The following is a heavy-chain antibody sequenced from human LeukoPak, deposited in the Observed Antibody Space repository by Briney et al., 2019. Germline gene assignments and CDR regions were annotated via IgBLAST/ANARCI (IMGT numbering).Heavy chain of an antibody. CDR1: GGTFSSYA. J-gene: IGHJ5*02. Sequence: ASVKVSCKASGGTFSSYAISWVRQAPGQGLEWMGGIIPIFGTANYAQKFQGRVTITADESTSTAYMELSSLRSEDTAVYYCARHPGSFLSGSGWLNWFEPWGQGTLVTVSS. CDR2: IIPIFGTA. D-gene: IGHD6-19*01. V-gene: IGHV1-69*13. CDR3: ARHPGSFLSGSGWLNWFEP.